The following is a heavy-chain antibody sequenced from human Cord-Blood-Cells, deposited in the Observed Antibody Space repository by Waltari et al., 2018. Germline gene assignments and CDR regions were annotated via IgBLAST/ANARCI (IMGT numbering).Heavy chain of an antibody. CDR3: ARDIAVAGTGD. J-gene: IGHJ4*02. D-gene: IGHD6-19*01. V-gene: IGHV4-34*01. Sequence: QVQLQQWGAGLLKPSETLSLTCAVYGCSFSGYYWSWIRQPPGKGLEWIGEINHSGSTNYNPSLKSRVTISIDTSKNQFSLKLSSVTAADTAVYYCARDIAVAGTGDWGQGTLVTVSS. CDR2: INHSGST. CDR1: GCSFSGYY.